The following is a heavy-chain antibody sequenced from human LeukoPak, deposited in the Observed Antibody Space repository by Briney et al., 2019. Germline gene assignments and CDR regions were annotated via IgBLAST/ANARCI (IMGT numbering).Heavy chain of an antibody. D-gene: IGHD1-26*01. CDR2: ISSSSRYI. V-gene: IGHV3-21*01. CDR3: ARGGSGSLVD. Sequence: GGSLRLSCAASGFTFSSYSMNGGRQAPGKGLEWGSSISSSSRYIYYADSVKGRFTISRDNAKNSLYLQMNSLRAEDTAVYYCARGGSGSLVDWGQGTLVTVSS. J-gene: IGHJ4*02. CDR1: GFTFSSYS.